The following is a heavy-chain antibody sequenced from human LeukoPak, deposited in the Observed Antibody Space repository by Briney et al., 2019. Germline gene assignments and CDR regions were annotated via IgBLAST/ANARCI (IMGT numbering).Heavy chain of an antibody. CDR2: IYYTGRT. CDR3: ARRGSMGGSFDGAFDI. V-gene: IGHV4-39*01. D-gene: IGHD1-26*01. Sequence: PSETLSLTCTVSGDSFSRTTYSWGWIRQPPGKGLEWIGSIYYTGRTFYNSSLKSRVTISVDTSKNQFSLKLSSVTAADTAVYFCARRGSMGGSFDGAFDIWGQGTMVTVSS. J-gene: IGHJ3*02. CDR1: GDSFSRTTYS.